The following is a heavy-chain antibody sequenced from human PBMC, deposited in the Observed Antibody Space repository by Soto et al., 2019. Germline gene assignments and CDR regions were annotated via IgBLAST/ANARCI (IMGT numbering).Heavy chain of an antibody. D-gene: IGHD4-17*01. V-gene: IGHV1-18*01. CDR2: ISGYNGNT. Sequence: QAQLVQSGGEVKKPGASVTVSCKASGYTFTSYGVTWVRQAPGQGLEWMGWISGYNGNTNYAQKFQGRVTMTTDTSTNTGYMELRSLRSDDTAVYYCAREIPTTVTSFAFDMWGQGTMVTVSS. CDR1: GYTFTSYG. CDR3: AREIPTTVTSFAFDM. J-gene: IGHJ3*02.